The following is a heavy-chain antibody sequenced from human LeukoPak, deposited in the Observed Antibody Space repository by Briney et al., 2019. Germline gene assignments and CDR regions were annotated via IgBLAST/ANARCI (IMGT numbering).Heavy chain of an antibody. J-gene: IGHJ4*02. CDR2: INTEGTVT. Sequence: GRTLSLSCAVSGFTFSKYWMLWVRHAPGKGLESVSRINTEGTVTTYADSAKGRFTVSRDNPDNNIFLPMNILRDEDRRGYFCGTKQSLAQPPDSWGQGTLVTVSS. CDR1: GFTFSKYW. CDR3: GTKQSLAQPPDS. V-gene: IGHV3-74*01. D-gene: IGHD6-19*01.